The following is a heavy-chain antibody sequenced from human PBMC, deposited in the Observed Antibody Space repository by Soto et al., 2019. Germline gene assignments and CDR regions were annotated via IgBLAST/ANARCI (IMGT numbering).Heavy chain of an antibody. CDR3: ARMTRRVYSSSLPGYGMDV. J-gene: IGHJ6*02. D-gene: IGHD6-13*01. V-gene: IGHV3-7*03. CDR2: IKQDGSEK. Sequence: GGSLRLSCAASGFTFSSYWMSWVRQAPGKGLEWVANIKQDGSEKYYVDSVKGRFTISRDNAKNSLYLQMNSLRAEDTAVYYCARMTRRVYSSSLPGYGMDVWGQGTTVTVSS. CDR1: GFTFSSYW.